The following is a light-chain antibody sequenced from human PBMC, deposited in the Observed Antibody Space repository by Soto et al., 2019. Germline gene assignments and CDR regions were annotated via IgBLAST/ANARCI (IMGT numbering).Light chain of an antibody. Sequence: EIVLTQSPGTRSLSPGEGATLSCRASQSVSSSYLAWYQQKPGQAPRLLIYGASSRATDIPDRFSGSGSGTDIILTSVRLETDEHAVYYSQQYGLAPWTFVQGNMWEI. CDR2: GAS. CDR1: QSVSSSY. CDR3: QQYGLAPWT. J-gene: IGKJ1*01. V-gene: IGKV3-20*01.